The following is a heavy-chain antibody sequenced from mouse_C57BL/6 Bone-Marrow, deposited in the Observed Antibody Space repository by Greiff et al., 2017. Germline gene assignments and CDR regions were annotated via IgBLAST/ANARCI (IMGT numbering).Heavy chain of an antibody. V-gene: IGHV5-17*01. D-gene: IGHD4-1*01. J-gene: IGHJ1*03. Sequence: EVTLMAFGRGLVKPGGSLKLSCAASGFTFSDYGMHWVRQAPEKGLEWVAYISSGSSTIYYADTVKGRFTISRDDAKNTLFLQMNMLSAEDTAMYYGARRASGTHRYFDVWGTGTTVTVSS. CDR2: ISSGSSTI. CDR1: GFTFSDYG. CDR3: ARRASGTHRYFDV.